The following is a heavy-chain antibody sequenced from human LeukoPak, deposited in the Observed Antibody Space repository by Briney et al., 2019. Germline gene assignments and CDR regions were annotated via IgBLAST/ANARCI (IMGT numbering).Heavy chain of an antibody. CDR1: GLTFSRYG. Sequence: GGSLRLSCAASGLTFSRYGMHWVRQAPGKGLEWVAVIWYDGSNTYYADSVKGRFAVPRDSSKNTLYLQMDSLRAEDTAVYYCARPSDGHYAQGGYFDYWGQGTLVTVSS. J-gene: IGHJ4*02. CDR2: IWYDGSNT. V-gene: IGHV3-33*01. CDR3: ARPSDGHYAQGGYFDY. D-gene: IGHD4-17*01.